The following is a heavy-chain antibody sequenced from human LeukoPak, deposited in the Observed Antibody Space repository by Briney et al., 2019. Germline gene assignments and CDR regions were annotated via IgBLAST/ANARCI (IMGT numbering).Heavy chain of an antibody. CDR1: GGSISSYY. V-gene: IGHV4-59*08. CDR2: IYYRGST. D-gene: IGHD4-17*01. Sequence: PSETLSLTCTVSGGSISSYYWSWIRQPPGKGLEWIGYIYYRGSTNYNPSLKSRVTISVDTSKNQFSLKLSSVTAADTAVYYCARQVYGDNWFDPWGQGTLVTVSS. CDR3: ARQVYGDNWFDP. J-gene: IGHJ5*02.